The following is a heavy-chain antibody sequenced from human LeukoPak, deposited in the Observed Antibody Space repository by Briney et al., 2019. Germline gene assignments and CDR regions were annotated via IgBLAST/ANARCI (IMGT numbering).Heavy chain of an antibody. CDR3: ARGGFNYHDSSGYSGQLYYFDY. CDR1: GGTFSSYA. J-gene: IGHJ4*02. CDR2: IIPILGIA. D-gene: IGHD3-22*01. V-gene: IGHV1-69*04. Sequence: ASVKVSCKASGGTFSSYAISWVRQAPGQGLERMGRIIPILGIANYAQKFQGRVTITADKSTSTAYMELSSLRSEDTAVYYCARGGFNYHDSSGYSGQLYYFDYWGQGTLVTVSS.